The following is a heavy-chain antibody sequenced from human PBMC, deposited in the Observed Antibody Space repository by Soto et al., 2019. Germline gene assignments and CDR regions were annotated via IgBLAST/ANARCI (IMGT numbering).Heavy chain of an antibody. V-gene: IGHV1-46*01. CDR2: INPSGGST. CDR3: ARELTDDSSGYSRDRLTDY. CDR1: GYTFTSYY. J-gene: IGHJ4*02. D-gene: IGHD3-22*01. Sequence: ASVKVSCKASGYTFTSYYMHWVRQAPGQGLEWMGIINPSGGSTSYAQKFQGRVTMTRDTSTSTVYMELSSLRSEDTAVYYCARELTDDSSGYSRDRLTDYWGQATRVTVAS.